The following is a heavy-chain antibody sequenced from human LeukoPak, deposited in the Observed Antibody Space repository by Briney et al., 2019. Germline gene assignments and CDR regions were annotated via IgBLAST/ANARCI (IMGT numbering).Heavy chain of an antibody. CDR3: TRDQT. J-gene: IGHJ4*01. CDR1: LGSHW. V-gene: IGHV3-7*01. Sequence: GGSLRLSCVGALGSHWMGWVRQAPGKGLEWVANIKEDGSQKYYMDSVKGRFTISRDNAKSSLFLQMNNLRVEDTAVYYCTRDQTWGHGTLGTVSS. CDR2: IKEDGSQK.